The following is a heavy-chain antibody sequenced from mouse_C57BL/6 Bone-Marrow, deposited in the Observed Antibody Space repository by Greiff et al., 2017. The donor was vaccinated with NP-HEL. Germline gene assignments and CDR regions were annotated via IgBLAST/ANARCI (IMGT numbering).Heavy chain of an antibody. CDR3: ARGYYGSSYSYAMDY. J-gene: IGHJ4*01. V-gene: IGHV1-59*01. Sequence: QVQLQQPGAELVRPGTSVKLSCKASGYTFTSYWMHWVKQRPGQGLEWIGVIDPSDSYTNYNQKVKGKATLTVDTSSSTAYMQLSSLTSEDSAVYYCARGYYGSSYSYAMDYWGQGTSVTVSS. CDR2: IDPSDSYT. CDR1: GYTFTSYW. D-gene: IGHD1-1*01.